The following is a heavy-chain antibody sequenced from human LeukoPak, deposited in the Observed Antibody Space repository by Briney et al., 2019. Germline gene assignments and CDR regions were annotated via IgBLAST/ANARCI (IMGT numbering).Heavy chain of an antibody. V-gene: IGHV3-74*01. CDR1: GFTFSNYW. D-gene: IGHD4-17*01. CDR3: ARDRRAVTTVNWYFDL. CDR2: INSDGSST. Sequence: GGSLRLSCVASGFTFSNYWMHWVRQAPGRGLVGVSRINSDGSSTNYADSVKGRFTISRDNAKNSLYLQMNSLRAEDTAVYYCARDRRAVTTVNWYFDLWGRGTLVTVSS. J-gene: IGHJ2*01.